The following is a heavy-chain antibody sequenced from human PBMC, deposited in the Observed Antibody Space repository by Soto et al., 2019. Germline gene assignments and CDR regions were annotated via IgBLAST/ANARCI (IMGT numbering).Heavy chain of an antibody. CDR2: IYYSGST. CDR3: AREGYSSGGDWFDP. Sequence: SETMSLTWTVSGGSISSYYWSWIRQPPGKGLEWIGYIYYSGSTNYNPSLKSRVTISVDTSKNQFSLKLSSVTAADTAVYYCAREGYSSGGDWFDPWGQGTLVTVSS. CDR1: GGSISSYY. D-gene: IGHD6-19*01. J-gene: IGHJ5*02. V-gene: IGHV4-59*01.